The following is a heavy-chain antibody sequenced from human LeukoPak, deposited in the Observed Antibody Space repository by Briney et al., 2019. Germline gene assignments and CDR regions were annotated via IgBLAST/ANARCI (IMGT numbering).Heavy chain of an antibody. J-gene: IGHJ4*02. V-gene: IGHV4-59*01. CDR3: ARSRDVVVPTAFDY. Sequence: SETLSLTCTVSGGSINNYYWSWIRQPPGKGLEWIGYIYYSGSTKYNPSLKSRVTISVDTSKNQFSLKLSSVTAADTAVYYCARSRDVVVPTAFDYWGQGTLVTVSS. CDR2: IYYSGST. D-gene: IGHD2-2*01. CDR1: GGSINNYY.